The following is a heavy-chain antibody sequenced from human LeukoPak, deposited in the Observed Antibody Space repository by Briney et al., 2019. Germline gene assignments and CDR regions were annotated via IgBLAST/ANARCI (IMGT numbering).Heavy chain of an antibody. CDR3: AKWGDYDVLTGYYDPDY. V-gene: IGHV3-23*01. D-gene: IGHD3-9*01. CDR1: GFTFSNYA. Sequence: GGSLRLSCVASGFTFSNYAMSWVRQAPGKGLEWVSAITGSGGITYYADSVKGRYTISRDNSKNTLYLQMNSLRAEDTAVYYCAKWGDYDVLTGYYDPDYWGQGTLVTVSS. CDR2: ITGSGGIT. J-gene: IGHJ4*02.